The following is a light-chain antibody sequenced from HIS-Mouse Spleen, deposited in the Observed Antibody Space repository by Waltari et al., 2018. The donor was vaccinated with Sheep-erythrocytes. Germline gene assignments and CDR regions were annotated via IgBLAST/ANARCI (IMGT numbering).Light chain of an antibody. Sequence: QSALTQPASVSGSPGQSLTISCTGTSSDVGGYNYVSWYQQHPGKAPKLMIYEVSNRPSGVSNRFSGSKSGHTGSLTISGLQAEDEADYYCSSYTSSSTWVFGGGTKLTVL. CDR3: SSYTSSSTWV. CDR1: SSDVGGYNY. J-gene: IGLJ3*02. V-gene: IGLV2-14*01. CDR2: EVS.